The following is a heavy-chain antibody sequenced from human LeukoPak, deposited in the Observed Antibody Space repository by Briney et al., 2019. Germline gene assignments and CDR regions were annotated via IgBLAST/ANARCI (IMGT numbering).Heavy chain of an antibody. CDR1: GGSISSGGYY. CDR2: IYHSGST. J-gene: IGHJ4*02. Sequence: SETLSLTCTVSGGSISSGGYYWSWIRQPPGKGLEWIGYIYHSGSTYYNPSLKSRVTISVDRSKNQFSLKLSSVTAADTAVYYCASHQSYDYILSVYWGQGTLVTVSS. D-gene: IGHD4-11*01. CDR3: ASHQSYDYILSVY. V-gene: IGHV4-30-2*01.